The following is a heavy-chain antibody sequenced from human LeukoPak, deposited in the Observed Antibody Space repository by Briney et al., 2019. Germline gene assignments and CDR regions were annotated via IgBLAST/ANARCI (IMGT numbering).Heavy chain of an antibody. CDR3: ARVQHLLTMVRGVIITGNWFDP. Sequence: SETLSLTCTVSGGSISSSSYYWGWIRQPPGKGLEWIGSIYYSGSTYYNPSLKSRVTISVDTSKNQFSLKLSSVTAADTAVYYCARVQHLLTMVRGVIITGNWFDPWGQGTLVTVSS. J-gene: IGHJ5*02. CDR2: IYYSGST. CDR1: GGSISSSSYY. D-gene: IGHD3-10*01. V-gene: IGHV4-39*07.